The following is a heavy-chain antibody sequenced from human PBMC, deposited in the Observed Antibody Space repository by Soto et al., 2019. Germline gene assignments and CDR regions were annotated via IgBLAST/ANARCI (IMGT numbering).Heavy chain of an antibody. CDR2: ISHRGST. CDR3: ARGQDFWSGYPFDY. CDR1: VGSFSGYY. V-gene: IGHV4-34*01. Sequence: PSETLSLTCAVYVGSFSGYYWSWIRQPPGKGLEWIGEISHRGSTKYNPSLKSRVTISVDTSKNQFSLNLSSVTAADTAVYFCARGQDFWSGYPFDYWGQGTLVTVSS. J-gene: IGHJ4*02. D-gene: IGHD3-3*01.